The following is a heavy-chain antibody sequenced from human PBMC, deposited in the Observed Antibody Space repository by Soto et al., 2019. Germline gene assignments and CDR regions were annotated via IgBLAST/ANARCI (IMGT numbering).Heavy chain of an antibody. CDR1: GGSVSSGSYY. Sequence: QVQLQESGPGLVKPSETLSLTCNVSGGSVSSGSYYWNWIRQPPGKGLEWIGYVYYLGSPKYNPPLRSRVTISLDTSKNQFSLRLTSVTAAYTAVYYCAREVEWNLRGGYHYYGLDVWGQGTTVIVPS. V-gene: IGHV4-61*01. D-gene: IGHD1-26*01. J-gene: IGHJ6*02. CDR3: AREVEWNLRGGYHYYGLDV. CDR2: VYYLGSP.